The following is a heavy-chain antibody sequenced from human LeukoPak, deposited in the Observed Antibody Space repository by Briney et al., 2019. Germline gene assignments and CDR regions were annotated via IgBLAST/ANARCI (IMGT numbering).Heavy chain of an antibody. Sequence: GASVKVSCKVSGYTLTELSMHWVRQAPGKGLEWMGGFDPEDGETIYAQKFQGRVTMTEDTSTDTAYMELSSLRSEDTAVYYCAREGYYDGSGYYSGAHFDYWGQGTLVSVSS. D-gene: IGHD3-22*01. CDR1: GYTLTELS. CDR2: FDPEDGET. CDR3: AREGYYDGSGYYSGAHFDY. J-gene: IGHJ4*02. V-gene: IGHV1-24*01.